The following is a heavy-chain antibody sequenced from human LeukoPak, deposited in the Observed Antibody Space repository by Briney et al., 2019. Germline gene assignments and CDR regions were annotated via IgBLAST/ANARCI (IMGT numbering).Heavy chain of an antibody. CDR1: GGSISSYY. Sequence: SETLSLTCTVSGGSISSYYWSWIRQPPGKGLEWIGYIYYSGSTNYNLSLKSRVTISVDTSKNQFSLKLSSVTAADTAVYYCARAQDYDFWSGHWDYWGQGTLVTVSS. J-gene: IGHJ4*02. CDR2: IYYSGST. D-gene: IGHD3-3*01. V-gene: IGHV4-59*01. CDR3: ARAQDYDFWSGHWDY.